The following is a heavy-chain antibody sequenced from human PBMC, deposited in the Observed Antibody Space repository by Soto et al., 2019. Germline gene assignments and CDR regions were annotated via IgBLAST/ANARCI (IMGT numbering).Heavy chain of an antibody. CDR2: INAGNGNT. Sequence: ASVKVSCKASGCTFTSYAMHWVRQAPGQRLEWMGWINAGNGNTKYSQKFQGRVTITRDTSASTAYMELSSLRSEDTAVYYCARSGGVSLGAFDIWGQGTMVTVS. D-gene: IGHD3-16*01. J-gene: IGHJ3*02. V-gene: IGHV1-3*01. CDR1: GCTFTSYA. CDR3: ARSGGVSLGAFDI.